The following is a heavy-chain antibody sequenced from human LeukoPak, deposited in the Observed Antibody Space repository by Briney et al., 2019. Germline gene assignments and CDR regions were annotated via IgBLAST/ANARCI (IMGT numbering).Heavy chain of an antibody. Sequence: GGSLTLSCAPSGFTLSSYAMHWDRHAPDDGLEWVAATSTDGSNKYYADSVKGRFTISRDNSKNTLYLQMNSLRAEDTAVYYCARDGGAAAGKYYYYYYDMDVWGKGTRVTVSS. CDR1: GFTLSSYA. CDR2: TSTDGSNK. CDR3: ARDGGAAAGKYYYYYYDMDV. J-gene: IGHJ6*03. V-gene: IGHV3-30*04. D-gene: IGHD6-13*01.